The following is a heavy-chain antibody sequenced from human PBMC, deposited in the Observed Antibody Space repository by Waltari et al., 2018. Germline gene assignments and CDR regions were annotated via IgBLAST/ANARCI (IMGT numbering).Heavy chain of an antibody. V-gene: IGHV4-4*02. D-gene: IGHD2-15*01. CDR1: GDSVTSANW. CDR3: ARDRGRGLYLDV. Sequence: QLQESGPGLVKPSGTLSLSCAVSGDSVTSANWWSWVRQSPQRGLEWIGQVLSTGKTNYSPSFARRVTMSLEASNNQCSLKVTSATAADTAVYYCARDRGRGLYLDVWGPGTLVTVSP. J-gene: IGHJ4*02. CDR2: VLSTGKT.